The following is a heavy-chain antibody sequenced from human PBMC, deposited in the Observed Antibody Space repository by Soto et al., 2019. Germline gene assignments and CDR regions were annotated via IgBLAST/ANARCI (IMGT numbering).Heavy chain of an antibody. CDR3: AKMERMDPWAYSLDY. J-gene: IGHJ4*02. CDR2: IYGGGNGP. CDR1: GFTFSDFA. V-gene: IGHV3-23*01. Sequence: EVQVLESGGGLVQPGGSLRLSCAATGFTFSDFAMSWVRQAPGKGLEWVSRIYGGGNGPHYADSVKGRVTISRDNSKNTLYLQMHSLRAEDTAVYYCAKMERMDPWAYSLDYWGQGTLVTVSS. D-gene: IGHD2-15*01.